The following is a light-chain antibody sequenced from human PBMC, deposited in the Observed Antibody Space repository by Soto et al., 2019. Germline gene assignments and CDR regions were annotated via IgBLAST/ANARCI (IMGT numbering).Light chain of an antibody. Sequence: QSVLTQPPSVSAAPGHKVTISCSGTASNIGNDYVSWYQQLPGEAPQLLIYDNNRRPSGIPDRFSGPRSDTSATLGITGLQTGDEADYYCGAWDSSLNVDVFGTAPKVTVL. V-gene: IGLV1-51*01. CDR3: GAWDSSLNVDV. CDR1: ASNIGNDY. CDR2: DNN. J-gene: IGLJ1*01.